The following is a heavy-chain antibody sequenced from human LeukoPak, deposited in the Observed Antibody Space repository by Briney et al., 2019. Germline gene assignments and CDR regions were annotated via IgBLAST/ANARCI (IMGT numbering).Heavy chain of an antibody. J-gene: IGHJ5*02. D-gene: IGHD6-13*01. Sequence: SETLSLTCTVSGGSISSSSYYWGWIRQPPGKGLEWIGSIYYSGSTYYNPSLKSRVTISVDTSKNQFSLKLSSVTAADTAVYYCARGYSSSWYPGGGFDPWGQGTLVTVSS. CDR1: GGSISSSSYY. CDR2: IYYSGST. CDR3: ARGYSSSWYPGGGFDP. V-gene: IGHV4-39*01.